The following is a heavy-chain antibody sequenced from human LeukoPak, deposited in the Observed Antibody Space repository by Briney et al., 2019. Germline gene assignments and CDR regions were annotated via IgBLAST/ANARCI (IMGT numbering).Heavy chain of an antibody. D-gene: IGHD1-26*01. CDR2: INHSGST. V-gene: IGHV4-34*01. Sequence: PSETLSLTCTVSGGSISSYYWSWIRQPPGKGLEWIGEINHSGSTNYNPSLKSRVTISVDTSKNQFSLKLSSVTAADTAVYYCARALYRTNFDYWGQGTLVTVSS. CDR3: ARALYRTNFDY. J-gene: IGHJ4*02. CDR1: GGSISSYY.